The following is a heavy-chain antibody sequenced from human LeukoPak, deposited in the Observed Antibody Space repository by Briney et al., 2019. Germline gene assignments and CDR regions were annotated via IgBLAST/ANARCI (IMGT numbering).Heavy chain of an antibody. CDR1: GGSISSSSYY. D-gene: IGHD4-17*01. CDR2: IYYGGST. J-gene: IGHJ4*02. V-gene: IGHV4-39*01. Sequence: SETLSLTCTVSGGSISSSSYYWGWIRQPPGKGLEWIGSIYYGGSTYYNPSLKSRVTISVDTSKNQFSLKLSSVTAADTAVYYCARLDYDFDYWGQGTLVTVSS. CDR3: ARLDYDFDY.